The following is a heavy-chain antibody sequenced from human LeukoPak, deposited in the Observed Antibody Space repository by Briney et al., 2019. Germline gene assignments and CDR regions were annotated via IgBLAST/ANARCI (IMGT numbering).Heavy chain of an antibody. V-gene: IGHV3-23*01. J-gene: IGHJ3*02. CDR2: ISGSGGST. D-gene: IGHD3-22*01. Sequence: GGSLRLSCAASGFTFSSYGMSWVRQAPGKGLEWVSAISGSGGSTYYADSVKGRFTISRDNSKNTLYLQMNSLRAEDTAVYYCAKDPYYYDSSGRPGDAFDIWGQGTMVTVSS. CDR3: AKDPYYYDSSGRPGDAFDI. CDR1: GFTFSSYG.